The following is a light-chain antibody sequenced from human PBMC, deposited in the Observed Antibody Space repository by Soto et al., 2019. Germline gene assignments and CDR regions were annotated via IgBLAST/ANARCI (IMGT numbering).Light chain of an antibody. CDR3: SLYTSENAYV. CDR1: STDFVSYNR. J-gene: IGLJ1*01. Sequence: QSALTQPPPVSGSPGQSVTISCTGTSTDFVSYNRVSWYQQPPGTAPKLMIYEVSKRPSGVPDRFSGSKSGNTAPLTISGLQAADEADYYCSLYTSENAYVFGTGTKVTVL. CDR2: EVS. V-gene: IGLV2-18*01.